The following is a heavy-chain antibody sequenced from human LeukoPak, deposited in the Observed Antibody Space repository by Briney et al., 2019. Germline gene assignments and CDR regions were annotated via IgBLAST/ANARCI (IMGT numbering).Heavy chain of an antibody. CDR1: GGSISTGGYY. D-gene: IGHD1-14*01. CDR3: ARQLGSYNQAAFDF. CDR2: IYPSGST. J-gene: IGHJ3*01. V-gene: IGHV4-30-2*01. Sequence: PSETLSLTCTVSGGSISTGGYYWNWIRQPPGKGLEWIGYIYPSGSTSYNPSLKSRVTISVDRSKNHFSLKLSSVTAADTAVYYCARQLGSYNQAAFDFWGQGTLVTVSS.